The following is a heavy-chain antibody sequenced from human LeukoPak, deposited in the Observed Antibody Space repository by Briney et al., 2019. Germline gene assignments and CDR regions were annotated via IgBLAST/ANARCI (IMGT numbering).Heavy chain of an antibody. V-gene: IGHV3-30*02. CDR1: GFTFSSYG. Sequence: GGSLRLSCAASGFTFSSYGMHWVRQAPGKGLEWVAFIRYDGSNKYYADFVKGRFTISRDNSKNTLYLQMNSLRAEDTAVYYCAKSRRGYSGYDAFDYWGQGTLVTVSS. CDR3: AKSRRGYSGYDAFDY. J-gene: IGHJ4*02. D-gene: IGHD5-12*01. CDR2: IRYDGSNK.